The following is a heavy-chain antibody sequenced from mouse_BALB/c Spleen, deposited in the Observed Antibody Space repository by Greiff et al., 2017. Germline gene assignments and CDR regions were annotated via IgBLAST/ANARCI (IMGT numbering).Heavy chain of an antibody. V-gene: IGHV5-17*02. CDR3: ARDEGRRGVDY. Sequence: EVKLMESGGGLVQPGGSRKLSCAASGFTFSSFGMHWVRQAPEKGLEWVAYISSGSSTIYYADTVKGRFTISRDNPKNTLFLQMTSLRSEDTAMYYCARDEGRRGVDYWGQGTTLTVSS. D-gene: IGHD2-14*01. CDR2: ISSGSSTI. J-gene: IGHJ2*01. CDR1: GFTFSSFG.